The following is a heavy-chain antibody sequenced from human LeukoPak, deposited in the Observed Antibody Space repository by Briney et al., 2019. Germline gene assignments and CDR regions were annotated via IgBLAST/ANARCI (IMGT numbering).Heavy chain of an antibody. CDR1: GFTFSTYT. V-gene: IGHV3-48*02. J-gene: IGHJ4*02. CDR2: IGWSDSAI. Sequence: GGSLRLSCAASGFTFSTYTMNWVRQAPGKGLEWISYIGWSDSAIFYADSVTGRFTISRDSAKNSLFLQMNSLSDEDTAVYYCARDHQWSFDSWGQGTLVTVSS. D-gene: IGHD2-15*01. CDR3: ARDHQWSFDS.